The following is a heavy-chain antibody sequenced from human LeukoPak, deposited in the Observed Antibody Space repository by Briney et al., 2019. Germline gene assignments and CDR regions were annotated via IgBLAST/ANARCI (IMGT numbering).Heavy chain of an antibody. J-gene: IGHJ4*02. CDR3: ARQDSSGYYYDY. CDR1: GGTFSSYA. CDR2: IIPIFGIA. D-gene: IGHD3-22*01. Sequence: SVKVSCKASGGTFSSYAISWVRQVPGQGLEWMGRIIPIFGIANYAQKFQGRVTITADKSTSTAYMELSSLRSEDTAVYYCARQDSSGYYYDYWGQGTLVTVSS. V-gene: IGHV1-69*04.